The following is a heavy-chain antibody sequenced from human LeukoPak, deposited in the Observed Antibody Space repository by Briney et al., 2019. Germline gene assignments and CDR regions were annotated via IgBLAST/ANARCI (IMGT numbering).Heavy chain of an antibody. Sequence: GGSLRLSCVASGFTFSNYWIHWVCQAPGKGLVWVSRINTDGSNTLYADSVKGRFTISRDNAKNTLYLQMNSLRVEDTAVYYCATVAGTFSDAFDMWGQGTMVTVSS. CDR1: GFTFSNYW. J-gene: IGHJ3*02. CDR2: INTDGSNT. V-gene: IGHV3-74*01. CDR3: ATVAGTFSDAFDM. D-gene: IGHD6-19*01.